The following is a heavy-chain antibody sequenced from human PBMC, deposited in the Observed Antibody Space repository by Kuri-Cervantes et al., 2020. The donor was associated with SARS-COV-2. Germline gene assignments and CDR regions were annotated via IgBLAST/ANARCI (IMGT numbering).Heavy chain of an antibody. V-gene: IGHV3-15*01. Sequence: GGSLRLSCTASGFTFSNAWMSWVRQAPGKGLEWVGRIKSKTVGGTTDYAAPVKGRFTISRDDSKNTLYLQMNSLRAEDTAVYYCARDRAFGRGVFDYWGQGTLVTVSS. CDR2: IKSKTVGGTT. CDR1: GFTFSNAW. CDR3: ARDRAFGRGVFDY. J-gene: IGHJ4*02. D-gene: IGHD3-10*01.